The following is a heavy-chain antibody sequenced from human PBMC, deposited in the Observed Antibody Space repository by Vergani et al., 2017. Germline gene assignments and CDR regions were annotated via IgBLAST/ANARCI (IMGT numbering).Heavy chain of an antibody. CDR3: AREYSSTSGRAFDF. CDR1: GFDFSSYI. Sequence: EVQLVESGGGWVQPGGSLRLSCVVSGFDFSSYIMNWVRQAPGKGLEWVSFVSTGTKIQSYAESVKGRFTISRDSAKNSLYLQMDSLRAEDTAVYYCAREYSSTSGRAFDFWGQGTKVTVSS. V-gene: IGHV3-48*01. CDR2: VSTGTKIQ. D-gene: IGHD2-2*01. J-gene: IGHJ3*01.